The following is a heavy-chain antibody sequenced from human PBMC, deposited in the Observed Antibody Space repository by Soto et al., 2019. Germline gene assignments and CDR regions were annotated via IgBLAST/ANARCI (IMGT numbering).Heavy chain of an antibody. D-gene: IGHD6-6*01. V-gene: IGHV1-69*05. Sequence: QVQLVQSGAEVKKPGSSVKVSCKASGGTFSSYAISWVRQAPGQGLEWMGGIIAIFGTADYAQKFQGRVTXTXXXSXXTAYMELSSLRSEDTAVYYCAKPQSIQDYYYGMDVWGQGTTVTVSS. CDR1: GGTFSSYA. CDR3: AKPQSIQDYYYGMDV. CDR2: IIAIFGTA. J-gene: IGHJ6*02.